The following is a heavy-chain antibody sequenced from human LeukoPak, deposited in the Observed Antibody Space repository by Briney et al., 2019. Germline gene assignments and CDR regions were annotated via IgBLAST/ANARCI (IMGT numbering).Heavy chain of an antibody. V-gene: IGHV1-18*01. J-gene: IGHJ6*02. CDR3: ARDGPGELLESYYYGMDV. CDR1: GYTLTSYG. D-gene: IGHD3-10*01. Sequence: GASVKVSCKASGYTLTSYGISWVRQAPGQGLEWMGWISAYNGNTNYAQKLQGRVTMTTDTSTSTAYMELRSLRSDDTAVYYCARDGPGELLESYYYGMDVWGQGTTVTVSS. CDR2: ISAYNGNT.